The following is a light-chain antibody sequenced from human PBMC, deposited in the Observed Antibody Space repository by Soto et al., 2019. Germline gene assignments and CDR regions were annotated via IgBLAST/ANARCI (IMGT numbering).Light chain of an antibody. CDR1: QSVGSF. CDR2: DAS. Sequence: EIVLTQSPATLSLSPGERATLSCRASQSVGSFLAWYQQKPGQAPRLLIYDASNRATGIPARFSGSGSGTDFTLTISSLEPEDFVVYYCQQRSNWPRTFGQGTKVEIK. J-gene: IGKJ1*01. V-gene: IGKV3-11*01. CDR3: QQRSNWPRT.